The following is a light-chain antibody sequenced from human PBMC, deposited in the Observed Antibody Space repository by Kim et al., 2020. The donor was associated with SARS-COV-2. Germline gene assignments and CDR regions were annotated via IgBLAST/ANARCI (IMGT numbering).Light chain of an antibody. CDR1: KLGSKY. CDR3: QAWDSSAAWV. J-gene: IGLJ3*02. Sequence: SYELTQPPSVSVSPGQTASITCSGDKLGSKYACWYQQKPGQSPVLVIYQDDKRPSGIPERFSGSNSGNTATLTISGTQAMDEADYYCQAWDSSAAWVFGG. V-gene: IGLV3-1*01. CDR2: QDD.